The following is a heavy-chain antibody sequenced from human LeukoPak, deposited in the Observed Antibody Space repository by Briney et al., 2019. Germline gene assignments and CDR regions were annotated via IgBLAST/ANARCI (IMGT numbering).Heavy chain of an antibody. J-gene: IGHJ4*02. CDR3: ARGNAIFDY. V-gene: IGHV4-59*01. Sequence: PSETLSLTCTVSGGSIGSYYWSWIRQPPGKGLEWIGYIYYSGSTNYNPSLKSRVTISVDTSKNQFSLKLSSVTAADTAVYYCARGNAIFDYWGQGTLVTVPS. D-gene: IGHD3-9*01. CDR2: IYYSGST. CDR1: GGSIGSYY.